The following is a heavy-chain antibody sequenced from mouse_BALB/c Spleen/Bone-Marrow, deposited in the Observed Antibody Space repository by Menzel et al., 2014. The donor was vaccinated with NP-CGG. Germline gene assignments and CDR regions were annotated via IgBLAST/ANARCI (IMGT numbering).Heavy chain of an antibody. D-gene: IGHD3-2*02. V-gene: IGHV2-6-4*01. Sequence: VQLVESGPGLVSPSQRLSIPCTVSGFSLSRYSLHWVRQPPGKGLEWLGMIWGGGSTDYNSALKSRLSISKDNSKSQVFLKMNSLQTDDTAMYYCARNSGTWGFDYWGQGTTLTVSS. CDR2: IWGGGST. CDR3: ARNSGTWGFDY. CDR1: GFSLSRYS. J-gene: IGHJ2*01.